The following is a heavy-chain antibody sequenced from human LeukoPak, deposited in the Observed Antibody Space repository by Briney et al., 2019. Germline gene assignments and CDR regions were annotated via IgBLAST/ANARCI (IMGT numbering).Heavy chain of an antibody. CDR2: IYDSGST. V-gene: IGHV4-61*05. CDR3: ARSQGGYCSSTSCYYYYNMDV. D-gene: IGHD2-2*01. J-gene: IGHJ6*02. CDR1: RGSITNSSCY. Sequence: SETLSLTCAVFRGSITNSSCYWGWIRQPPGKGLEWIGYIYDSGSTNYNPSLKSRVTISVDTSKNQFSLKLSSVTAADTAVYYCARSQGGYCSSTSCYYYYNMDVWGQGTTVTVSS.